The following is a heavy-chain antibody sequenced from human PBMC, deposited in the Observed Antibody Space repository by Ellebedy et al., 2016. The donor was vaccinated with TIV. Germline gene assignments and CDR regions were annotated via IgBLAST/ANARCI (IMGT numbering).Heavy chain of an antibody. Sequence: SVKVSCTASGGTFSSYAISWVRQAPGQGLEWMGGIIPIFGTANYAQKFQGRVTITADESTSTAYMELSSPRSEDTAVYYCARDLELPYNQFDYWGQGTLVTVSS. CDR2: IIPIFGTA. J-gene: IGHJ4*02. D-gene: IGHD5-24*01. CDR1: GGTFSSYA. CDR3: ARDLELPYNQFDY. V-gene: IGHV1-69*13.